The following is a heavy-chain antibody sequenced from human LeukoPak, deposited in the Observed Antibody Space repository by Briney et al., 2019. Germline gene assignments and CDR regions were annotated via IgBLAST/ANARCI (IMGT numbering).Heavy chain of an antibody. D-gene: IGHD3-9*01. Sequence: SVKVSCKASGGTFSSYAISWVRQAPGQGLEWMGGIIPIFGTANYAQKFQGRVTITADESTSTAYMELSSLRSEDTAVYYCARAGGSFSYYDILTASPGVYFGYWGQGTLVTVSS. CDR2: IIPIFGTA. V-gene: IGHV1-69*01. J-gene: IGHJ4*02. CDR1: GGTFSSYA. CDR3: ARAGGSFSYYDILTASPGVYFGY.